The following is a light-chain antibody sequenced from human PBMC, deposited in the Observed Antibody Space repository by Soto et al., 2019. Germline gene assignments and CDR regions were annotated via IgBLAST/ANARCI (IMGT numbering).Light chain of an antibody. Sequence: QLVLTQPPSVSGAPGQRVTVSCTGISSNIGAGYDVHWYQQLPGTAPKLLIYGNNNRPSGVPDRFSGSKSGTSASLAITGLQAEDEADYFCQSFDSSPSAWVFGGGTKLTVL. CDR1: SSNIGAGYD. V-gene: IGLV1-40*01. CDR2: GNN. J-gene: IGLJ3*02. CDR3: QSFDSSPSAWV.